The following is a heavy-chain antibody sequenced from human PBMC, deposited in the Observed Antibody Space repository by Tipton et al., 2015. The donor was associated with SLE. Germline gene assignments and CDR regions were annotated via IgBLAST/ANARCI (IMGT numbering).Heavy chain of an antibody. CDR1: SGSVRRSSFY. J-gene: IGHJ4*01. D-gene: IGHD1-26*01. V-gene: IGHV4-61*03. CDR3: ARGRTDAWELVDY. CDR2: IHYSGNT. Sequence: TLSLTCTVSSGSVRRSSFYWTWIRQPPGKGLEWIGYIHYSGNTDYNPSLKSRVTISADTSNNHFSLRLTSVTAADTAVYYCARGRTDAWELVDYWGQGTLVTVSS.